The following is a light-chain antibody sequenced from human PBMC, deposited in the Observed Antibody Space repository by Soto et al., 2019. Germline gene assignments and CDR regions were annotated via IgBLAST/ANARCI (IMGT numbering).Light chain of an antibody. J-gene: IGKJ1*01. V-gene: IGKV4-1*01. CDR2: WAS. Sequence: DIVMTQSPDSLAVSLGERATINCKSSQSVLHSPNNKNYLAWYQQKPGQPPKLLIYWASTRESGVPDRFSGSGSGKDFTLTISSLQAEDVAVYYCQHYYSAPRTFGQGTKVEIK. CDR1: QSVLHSPNNKNY. CDR3: QHYYSAPRT.